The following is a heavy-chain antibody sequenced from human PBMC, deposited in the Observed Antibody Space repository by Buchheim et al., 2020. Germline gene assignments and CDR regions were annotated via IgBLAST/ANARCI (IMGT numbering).Heavy chain of an antibody. V-gene: IGHV3-48*01. D-gene: IGHD3-22*01. J-gene: IGHJ6*02. CDR3: ASPVYDSSGYRGGYYYYGMDV. CDR1: GFTFSSYS. CDR2: ISSSSSTI. Sequence: EVQLVESGGGLVQPGGSLRLSCAASGFTFSSYSMNWVRQAPGKGLEWVSYISSSSSTIYYADSVKGRFTISRDNAKNSLYLQMNSLRAEDTAVYYCASPVYDSSGYRGGYYYYGMDVWGQGTT.